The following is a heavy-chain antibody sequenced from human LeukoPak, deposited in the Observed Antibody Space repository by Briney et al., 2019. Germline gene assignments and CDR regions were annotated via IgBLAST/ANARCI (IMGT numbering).Heavy chain of an antibody. J-gene: IGHJ4*02. D-gene: IGHD2-2*01. CDR1: GYTFTSYY. Sequence: ASVKVSCKASGYTFTSYYIHWVRQAPGQGLEWVGVIHPPDGSTTYAQKFQGRVTMTRDTSTSTVYMELSSLRSEDTAVYYCARGRAPAATYFDYWGQGTLVTVSS. CDR2: IHPPDGST. V-gene: IGHV1-46*01. CDR3: ARGRAPAATYFDY.